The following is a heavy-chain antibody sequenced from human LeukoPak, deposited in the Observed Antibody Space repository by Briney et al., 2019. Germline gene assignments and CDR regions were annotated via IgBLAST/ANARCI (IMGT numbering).Heavy chain of an antibody. CDR1: GYTFTSYG. V-gene: IGHV1-18*01. J-gene: IGHJ4*02. D-gene: IGHD1-26*01. CDR2: ISSNSDNT. Sequence: ASVNVSCKATGYTFTSYGISVVRQAPGQGLEWMGWISSNSDNTNYAQKLQGRVTMTTDTSTSTAYMELRSLRSDDTALYFCARDWESIKVFTDYWGQGTLVTVSS. CDR3: ARDWESIKVFTDY.